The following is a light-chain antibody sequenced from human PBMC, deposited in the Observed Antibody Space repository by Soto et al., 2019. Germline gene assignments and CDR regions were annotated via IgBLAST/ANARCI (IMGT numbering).Light chain of an antibody. CDR3: HQYSNTFRT. V-gene: IGKV3-15*01. Sequence: EIVLTQFPAALSVSPGERATLSCWASSTVGTNLAWYQQKPGQAPRLLIYDTSTRATGVPARFSCSGSGTEFTLTISNLQAEDSAVYHCHQYSNTFRTFGQGTKVEIK. CDR1: STVGTN. CDR2: DTS. J-gene: IGKJ1*01.